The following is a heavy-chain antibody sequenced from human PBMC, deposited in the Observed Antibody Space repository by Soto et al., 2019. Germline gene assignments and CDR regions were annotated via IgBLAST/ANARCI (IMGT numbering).Heavy chain of an antibody. CDR1: GFNVSRNY. V-gene: IGHV3-66*01. Sequence: EVQVVESGGGLVQPGGSLRLSCAASGFNVSRNYMAWVRLAPGRGLEWVSFIYNDGRTADADSVKGRFIISKDHSKNTLYLQMNSLRVEDTAVYYGAGSTPLAMGDSFDIWGRGTAVIVSS. CDR2: IYNDGRT. J-gene: IGHJ3*02. CDR3: AGSTPLAMGDSFDI. D-gene: IGHD2-15*01.